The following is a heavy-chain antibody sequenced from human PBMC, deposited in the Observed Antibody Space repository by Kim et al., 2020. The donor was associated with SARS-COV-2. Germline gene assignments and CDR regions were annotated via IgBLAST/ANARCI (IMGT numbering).Heavy chain of an antibody. CDR3: AREKGSGDLKDYYGMDV. D-gene: IGHD3-10*01. CDR2: ISAYNGNT. V-gene: IGHV1-18*01. J-gene: IGHJ6*02. Sequence: ASVKVSCKASGYTFTSYGISWVRQAPGQGLEWMGWISAYNGNTNYAQKLQGRVTMTTDTSTSTAYMELRSLRSDDTAVYYCAREKGSGDLKDYYGMDVWGQGTTVTVSS. CDR1: GYTFTSYG.